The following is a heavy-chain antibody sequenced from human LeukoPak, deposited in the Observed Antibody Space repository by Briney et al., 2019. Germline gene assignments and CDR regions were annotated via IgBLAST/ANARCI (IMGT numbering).Heavy chain of an antibody. D-gene: IGHD6-6*01. CDR2: INPNSGGT. V-gene: IGHV1-2*06. J-gene: IGHJ4*02. CDR1: GYTFTGYY. CDR3: ARRVYSGSAGVDY. Sequence: ASVTVSCKASGYTFTGYYMHWVRQAPRQGLEWMGRINPNSGGTIYAQKFQGSVTMTRDTSISTAYMELSRLTSDDTAVYYCARRVYSGSAGVDYWGQGTLVTVSS.